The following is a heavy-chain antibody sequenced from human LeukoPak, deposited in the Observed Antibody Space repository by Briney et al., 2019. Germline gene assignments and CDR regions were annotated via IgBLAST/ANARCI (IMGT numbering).Heavy chain of an antibody. J-gene: IGHJ5*02. V-gene: IGHV1-46*01. CDR2: INPSGGST. D-gene: IGHD2-2*01. CDR1: GYTFTSYY. Sequence: ASVNVSCKASGYTFTSYYMHWVRQAPGQGLEWMGIINPSGGSTSYAQKFQGRVTMTRDTSTSTVYMELSRLRSDDTAVYYCARYGYCSSTSCYNWFDPWGQGTLVTVPS. CDR3: ARYGYCSSTSCYNWFDP.